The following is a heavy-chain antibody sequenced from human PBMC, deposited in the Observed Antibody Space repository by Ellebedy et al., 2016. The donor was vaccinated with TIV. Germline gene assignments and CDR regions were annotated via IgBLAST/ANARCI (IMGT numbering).Heavy chain of an antibody. D-gene: IGHD2-15*01. CDR2: IYYSGST. V-gene: IGHV4-59*08. Sequence: MPSETLSLTCTVSGGSISSYYWSWIRQPPGKGREWIGYIYYSGSTNYNPSLKSRVTISVDTSKNQFSLKLSSVTAADTAVYYCARRSVYCSGGSCYLPGRTYYYYGMDVWGQGTTVTVSS. CDR3: ARRSVYCSGGSCYLPGRTYYYYGMDV. J-gene: IGHJ6*02. CDR1: GGSISSYY.